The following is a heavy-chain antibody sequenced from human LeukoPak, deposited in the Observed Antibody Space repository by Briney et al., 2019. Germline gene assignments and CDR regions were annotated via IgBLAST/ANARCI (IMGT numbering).Heavy chain of an antibody. CDR2: IYTSGST. J-gene: IGHJ3*02. Sequence: SETLSLTCTVSGGSISSGSYYWSWIRQPAGKGLEWIGRIYTSGSTNYNPSLKSRVTMSVDTSKNQFSLKLSSVTAADTAVYYCARGAIVGALEDIWGQGTMVTVSS. CDR3: ARGAIVGALEDI. V-gene: IGHV4-61*02. CDR1: GGSISSGSYY. D-gene: IGHD1-26*01.